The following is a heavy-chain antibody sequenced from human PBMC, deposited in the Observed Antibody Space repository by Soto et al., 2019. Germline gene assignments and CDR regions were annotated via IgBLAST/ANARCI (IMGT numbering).Heavy chain of an antibody. CDR1: GGSVSSGSYY. D-gene: IGHD1-26*01. Sequence: PSETLSLTCTVSGGSVSSGSYYWSWIRQPPGKGLEWIGYIYYSGSTNYNPSLKSRVTISVDTSKNQFSLKLSSVTAADTAVYYCARGGSYLPDYYFDYWGQGTLVTVSS. CDR2: IYYSGST. J-gene: IGHJ4*02. V-gene: IGHV4-61*01. CDR3: ARGGSYLPDYYFDY.